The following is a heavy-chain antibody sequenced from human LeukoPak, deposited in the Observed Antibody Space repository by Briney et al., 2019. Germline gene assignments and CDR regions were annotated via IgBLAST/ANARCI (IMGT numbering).Heavy chain of an antibody. V-gene: IGHV4-39*01. D-gene: IGHD4-23*01. Sequence: PGGSLRLSCAASGFTFSSYGMHWVRQPPGKGLEWIGSIYYSGSTYYNPSLKSRVTISVDTSKNQFSLKLSSVTAADTAVYYCASGGNSFFGAFDIWGQGTMVTVSS. CDR1: GFTFSSYG. J-gene: IGHJ3*02. CDR2: IYYSGST. CDR3: ASGGNSFFGAFDI.